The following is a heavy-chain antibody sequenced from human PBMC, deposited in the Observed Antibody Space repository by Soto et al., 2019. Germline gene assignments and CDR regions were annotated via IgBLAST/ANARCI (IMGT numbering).Heavy chain of an antibody. CDR1: GYSFTTYW. V-gene: IGHV5-51*01. Sequence: GESLKISCKGSGYSFTTYWIAWVRQMPERGLEWMGIIYPGDSDTRYSPSFQGQATISADKSISTAYLHWSSLKASDTAMYYCARRLAATEHFDFWGQGTPVTVSS. J-gene: IGHJ4*02. CDR3: ARRLAATEHFDF. CDR2: IYPGDSDT. D-gene: IGHD6-25*01.